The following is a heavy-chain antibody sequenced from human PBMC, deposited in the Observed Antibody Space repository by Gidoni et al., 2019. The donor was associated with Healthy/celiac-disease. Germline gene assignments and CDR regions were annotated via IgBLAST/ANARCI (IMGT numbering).Heavy chain of an antibody. J-gene: IGHJ4*02. Sequence: QVQLQESGPGLVKPSETLSLTCAVSGYSISSGYYWGWIRQPPGKGLEWIGSIYHSGSTYYNPSLKSRVTISVDTSKNQFALKLSSVTAADTAVYYCARDRQQQLVRDRYFDYWGQGTLVTVSS. CDR1: GYSISSGYY. V-gene: IGHV4-38-2*02. D-gene: IGHD6-6*01. CDR2: IYHSGST. CDR3: ARDRQQQLVRDRYFDY.